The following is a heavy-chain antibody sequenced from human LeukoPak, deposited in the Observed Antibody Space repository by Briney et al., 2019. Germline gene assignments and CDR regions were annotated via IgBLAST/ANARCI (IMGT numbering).Heavy chain of an antibody. D-gene: IGHD3-10*01. CDR2: INPSGDTA. J-gene: IGHJ4*02. CDR1: GYTFTSYY. Sequence: ASVKVSCKASGYTFTSYYMHWVRHAPGQGLEWMAIINPSGDTASYAQKFQGRVTMTRDTYTSTVYMELSSLRSEDTAVYFCARGGSGSYRYYFDYWGQGTLVTVSS. V-gene: IGHV1-46*01. CDR3: ARGGSGSYRYYFDY.